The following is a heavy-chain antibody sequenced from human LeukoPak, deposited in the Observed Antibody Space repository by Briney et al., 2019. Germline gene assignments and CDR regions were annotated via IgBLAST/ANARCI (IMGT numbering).Heavy chain of an antibody. J-gene: IGHJ4*02. CDR1: GFTFSSYG. Sequence: GRSLRLSCAASGFTFSSYGMHWVRQAPGKGLEWVAVISYDGSNKYYADSVKGRFTISRDNSKNTLYLQMNSLRAEDTAVYYCAKCFELDYSCLGYWGQGTLVTVSS. D-gene: IGHD2-15*01. CDR2: ISYDGSNK. CDR3: AKCFELDYSCLGY. V-gene: IGHV3-30*18.